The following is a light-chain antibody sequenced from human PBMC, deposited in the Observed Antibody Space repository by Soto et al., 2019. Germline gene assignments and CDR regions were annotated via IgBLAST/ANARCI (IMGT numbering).Light chain of an antibody. CDR1: QTVSSI. V-gene: IGKV3-15*01. Sequence: EIVMTQSPATLSVSPGERATLFCRASQTVSSIFLAWYQQKPGQAPRLLIHGASTRATGIPARFSGSGSGTECTLTISSLQSEDFAVYYCQQYSAWPLTFGGGTKVDIK. J-gene: IGKJ4*01. CDR2: GAS. CDR3: QQYSAWPLT.